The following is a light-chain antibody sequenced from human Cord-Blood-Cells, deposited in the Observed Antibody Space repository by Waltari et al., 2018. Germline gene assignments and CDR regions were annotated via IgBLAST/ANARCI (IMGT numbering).Light chain of an antibody. CDR1: QSVSSY. Sequence: EIVLTQSPATLSLSPGERATLSCRASQSVSSYLAWYQQKPGQAPRLLIYDASNSPTGIPARFSGSGSGTDFTITISSLEPEDFAVYYCQQRSNWLTFGGGTKVEIK. V-gene: IGKV3-11*01. CDR2: DAS. CDR3: QQRSNWLT. J-gene: IGKJ4*01.